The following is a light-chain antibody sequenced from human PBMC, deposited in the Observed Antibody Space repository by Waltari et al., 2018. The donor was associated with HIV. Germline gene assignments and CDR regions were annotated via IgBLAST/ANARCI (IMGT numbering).Light chain of an antibody. V-gene: IGLV2-23*02. CDR1: NSDVGSYNV. Sequence: CTGTNSDVGSYNVVSWYQQYPGKAPKVMIYEVSKRPSGVSNRFSGSKSGNTASLTISGLQAEDEADYYCCSYAGTYVVFGGGTKLTVL. CDR2: EVS. CDR3: CSYAGTYVV. J-gene: IGLJ2*01.